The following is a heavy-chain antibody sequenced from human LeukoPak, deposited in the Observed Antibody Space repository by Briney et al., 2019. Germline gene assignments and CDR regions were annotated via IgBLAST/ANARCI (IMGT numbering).Heavy chain of an antibody. CDR1: GFTFSTYS. CDR2: ISGSGGST. Sequence: GGSLRLSCAASGFTFSTYSMNWVRQAPGKGLEWVSAISGSGGSTYYADSVKGRFTISRDNSKNTLYLQMNSLRAEDTAVYYCAKDGTELYYFDYWGQGTLVTVSS. V-gene: IGHV3-23*01. D-gene: IGHD3/OR15-3a*01. J-gene: IGHJ4*02. CDR3: AKDGTELYYFDY.